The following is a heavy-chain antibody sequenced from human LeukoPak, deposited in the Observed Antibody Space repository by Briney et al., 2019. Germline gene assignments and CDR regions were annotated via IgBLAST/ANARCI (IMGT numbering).Heavy chain of an antibody. D-gene: IGHD6-19*01. Sequence: GGSLRLSCAASGFTFSSYGMHWVRQAPGKGLEWVAFIRYDGSNKYYADSVKGRFTISRDNSKSTLYLQMNSLRAEDTAVYYCAKARGQWLVDFDYWGQGTLVTVSS. CDR2: IRYDGSNK. CDR3: AKARGQWLVDFDY. V-gene: IGHV3-30*02. J-gene: IGHJ4*02. CDR1: GFTFSSYG.